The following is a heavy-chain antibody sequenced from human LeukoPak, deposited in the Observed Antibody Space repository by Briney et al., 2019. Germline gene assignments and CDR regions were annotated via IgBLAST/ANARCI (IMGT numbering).Heavy chain of an antibody. V-gene: IGHV3-30*02. J-gene: IGHJ3*02. CDR1: GFSFSSYG. Sequence: GGSLRLSCAASGFSFSSYGMHWVRQAPGKGLEWVAFIRYDGSDKYYTVSVKGRFTISRDNSKNTVYLQMNSLRAEDTTVYYCAKEGAGGKGYAFDIWGQGTMVTVSS. D-gene: IGHD3-10*01. CDR2: IRYDGSDK. CDR3: AKEGAGGKGYAFDI.